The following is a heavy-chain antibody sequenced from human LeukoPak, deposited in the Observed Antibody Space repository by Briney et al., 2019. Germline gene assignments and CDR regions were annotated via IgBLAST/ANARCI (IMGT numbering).Heavy chain of an antibody. CDR1: GFTFSSYS. J-gene: IGHJ4*02. D-gene: IGHD2-2*01. V-gene: IGHV3-21*01. CDR3: ARAPGAAAIDY. Sequence: GGSLRLSCAASGFTFSSYSMNWVRQAPGKGLEWVSSISSSSSYIYYADSVKGRFTISRDNAKNSLYLQMNSLRVEDTAVYYCARAPGAAAIDYWGQGTQVTVSS. CDR2: ISSSSSYI.